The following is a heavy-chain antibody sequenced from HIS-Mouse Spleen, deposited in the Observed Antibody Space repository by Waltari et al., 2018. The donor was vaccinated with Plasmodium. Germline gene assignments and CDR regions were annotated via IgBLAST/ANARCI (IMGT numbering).Heavy chain of an antibody. CDR2: IYYSGST. V-gene: IGHV4-39*07. Sequence: QLQLQESGPGLVKPSETLSLTCTVSGGSISSSSYYWGWIRQPPGKGLEWIGSIYYSGSTYYHPSLKGRVTISVDTSKNQFSLKLSSVTAADTAVYYCARGRGACFDYWGQGTLVTVSS. CDR1: GGSISSSSYY. J-gene: IGHJ4*02. D-gene: IGHD3-16*01. CDR3: ARGRGACFDY.